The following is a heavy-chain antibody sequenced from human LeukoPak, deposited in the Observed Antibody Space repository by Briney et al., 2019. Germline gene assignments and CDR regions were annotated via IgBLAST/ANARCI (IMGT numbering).Heavy chain of an antibody. CDR3: ARLGLGKHIEVAGIPFDI. CDR1: GYTFTGYY. J-gene: IGHJ3*02. CDR2: MNPNSGNT. D-gene: IGHD6-19*01. Sequence: ASVKVSCKASGYTFTGYYMHWVRQAPGQGLEWMGWMNPNSGNTGYAQKFQGRITITRNTSIRTAYMELSSLRSEDTAVYYCARLGLGKHIEVAGIPFDIWGQGTMVTVSS. V-gene: IGHV1-8*03.